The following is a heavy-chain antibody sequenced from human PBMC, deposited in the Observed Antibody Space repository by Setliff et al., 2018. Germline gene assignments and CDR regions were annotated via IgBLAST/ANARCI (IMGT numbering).Heavy chain of an antibody. CDR1: GGSISSGSYY. V-gene: IGHV4-61*09. J-gene: IGHJ3*02. CDR2: IYTSGST. CDR3: ARDPVVVVAAMSDAFDI. Sequence: KPSETLSLTCTVPGGSISSGSYYWSWIRQPAGKGLEWIGHIYTSGSTNYNPSLKSRVTISVDTSKNQFSLKLSSVTAADTAVYYCARDPVVVVAAMSDAFDIWGQGTMVTVSS. D-gene: IGHD2-15*01.